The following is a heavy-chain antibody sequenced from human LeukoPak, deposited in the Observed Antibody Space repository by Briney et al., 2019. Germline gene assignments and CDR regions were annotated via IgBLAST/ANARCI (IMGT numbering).Heavy chain of an antibody. CDR3: AREGCNSTSCYSTHADV. CDR1: GFTFGSYN. V-gene: IGHV3-21*06. J-gene: IGHJ6*04. Sequence: GGSLRLSCAASGFTFGSYNMNWVRQAPGKGLERVSSISSSSGYIYYADSVKGRFTITRDNAKNSLYLQMNSLRAEDTAVYYCAREGCNSTSCYSTHADVWGKGTTVTVSS. CDR2: ISSSSGYI. D-gene: IGHD2-2*01.